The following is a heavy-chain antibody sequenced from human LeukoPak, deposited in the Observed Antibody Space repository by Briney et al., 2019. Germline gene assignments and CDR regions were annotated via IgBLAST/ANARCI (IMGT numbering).Heavy chain of an antibody. J-gene: IGHJ4*02. CDR1: GFTVSSNY. D-gene: IGHD2-2*01. CDR3: ARGSGEEYPDY. CDR2: IYSGGST. V-gene: IGHV3-66*01. Sequence: GGSLRLSCAASGFTVSSNYMSWVRQASGKGLEWVSVIYSGGSTYYADSVKGRFTISRDNAKNSLYLQMNSLRAEDTAVYYCARGSGEEYPDYWGQGTLVTVSS.